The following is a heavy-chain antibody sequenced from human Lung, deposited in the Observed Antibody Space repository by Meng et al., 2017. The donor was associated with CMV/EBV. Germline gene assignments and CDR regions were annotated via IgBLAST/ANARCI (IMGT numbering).Heavy chain of an antibody. CDR2: IWSNGINK. CDR3: TASIIAAGTVDL. J-gene: IGHJ4*02. D-gene: IGHD6-6*01. V-gene: IGHV3-33*01. Sequence: GGSXRLXCAASGFAFKDYGVHWVRQAPGKGPEWVAVIWSNGINKYYKDSVKGRFTISRDNSKYTLFLQMNSLTAEDTAVYYCTASIIAAGTVDLWGQGTLVTVSS. CDR1: GFAFKDYG.